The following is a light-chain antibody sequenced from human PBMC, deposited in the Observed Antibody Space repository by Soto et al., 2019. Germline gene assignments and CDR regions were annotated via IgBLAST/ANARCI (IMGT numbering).Light chain of an antibody. J-gene: IGKJ1*01. V-gene: IGKV1-17*01. CDR1: QDIRSD. Sequence: DIQMTKSPSSLSASVGDRVTVTCRASQDIRSDLGWFQQRPGKAPKRLIYAASSLQSGVPSRFSGSGSGTEFILTISSLQPEDFATYYCLQHNNYPPTFGQGTRVAI. CDR3: LQHNNYPPT. CDR2: AAS.